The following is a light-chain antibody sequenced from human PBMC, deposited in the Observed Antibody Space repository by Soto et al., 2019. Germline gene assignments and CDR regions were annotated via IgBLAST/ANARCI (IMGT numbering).Light chain of an antibody. J-gene: IGKJ2*01. CDR1: QSVTTNY. CDR3: QHYGSSPPNT. Sequence: EIVLTQSPGTLSLSPGERATLSCRATQSVTTNYLAWYQQKPGQAPRLLIYGASIRATGIPDRFSGSGSGTDFTLNISRLEPEDFAVYYCQHYGSSPPNTFGQGTKLEIK. CDR2: GAS. V-gene: IGKV3-20*01.